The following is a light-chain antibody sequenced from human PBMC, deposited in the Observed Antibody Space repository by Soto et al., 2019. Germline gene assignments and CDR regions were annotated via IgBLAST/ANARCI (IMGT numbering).Light chain of an antibody. Sequence: EIVMTQSPATLSVSPGERATLSCRASQSVNSNLVWYQQKPGQAPRLLIYDASTRATGIPGRFSGSGYGTEFTLTISSLKSEDFEVYYCQQYNNWLWTFGQGTKVEIK. CDR2: DAS. J-gene: IGKJ1*01. CDR3: QQYNNWLWT. V-gene: IGKV3-15*01. CDR1: QSVNSN.